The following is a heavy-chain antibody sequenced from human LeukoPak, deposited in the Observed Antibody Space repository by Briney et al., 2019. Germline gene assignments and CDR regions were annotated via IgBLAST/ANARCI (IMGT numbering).Heavy chain of an antibody. CDR1: GYTFTDYY. D-gene: IGHD4-17*01. CDR2: ISPNSGGT. Sequence: ASVKVSCKASGYTFTDYYVHWVRQAPGQGLEWMGRISPNSGGTNYAQKFRGRLTVTRDTSISTAYMELSSLRSDDTAVYYCEKNRAGDYADYWGQGTLVTVSS. V-gene: IGHV1-2*06. J-gene: IGHJ4*02. CDR3: EKNRAGDYADY.